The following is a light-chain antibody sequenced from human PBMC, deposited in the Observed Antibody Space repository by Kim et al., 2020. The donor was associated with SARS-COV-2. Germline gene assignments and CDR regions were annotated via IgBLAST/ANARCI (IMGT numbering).Light chain of an antibody. CDR3: QHYSKWPFT. Sequence: VSPGERATRSCRARQSLNNKVAWYQQKPGQAPRLLIQDASTRATGIPARFSGSGSGTDFTLTISSLQSEDFAVYYCQHYSKWPFTFGPGTKVDIK. J-gene: IGKJ3*01. V-gene: IGKV3-15*01. CDR2: DAS. CDR1: QSLNNK.